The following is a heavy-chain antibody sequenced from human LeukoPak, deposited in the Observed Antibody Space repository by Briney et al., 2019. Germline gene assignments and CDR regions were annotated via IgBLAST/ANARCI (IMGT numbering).Heavy chain of an antibody. CDR3: ARGDFWSGYYYYFDY. V-gene: IGHV1-2*02. J-gene: IGHJ4*02. CDR1: GFSFTRHF. CDR2: INPNSGGT. D-gene: IGHD3-3*01. Sequence: ASVTISCKASGFSFTRHFFHWVRQAPGQGLEWMGWINPNSGGTNYAQKFQGRVTMTRDTSISTAYMELSRLRSDDTAVYYCARGDFWSGYYYYFDYWGQGTLVTVSS.